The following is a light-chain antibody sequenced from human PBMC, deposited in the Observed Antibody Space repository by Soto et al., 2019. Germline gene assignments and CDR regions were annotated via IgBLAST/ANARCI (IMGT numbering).Light chain of an antibody. V-gene: IGKV3-11*01. CDR1: QSISSY. Sequence: ETVLTQSPATLSLSPGERATLSCRASQSISSYLAWYQQKPGQAPRLLIYDASNRATGIPARFSGSGSGTDFTLIISSLELEDFAVYYCQQRFTWPSFGPGTKVDIK. J-gene: IGKJ3*01. CDR2: DAS. CDR3: QQRFTWPS.